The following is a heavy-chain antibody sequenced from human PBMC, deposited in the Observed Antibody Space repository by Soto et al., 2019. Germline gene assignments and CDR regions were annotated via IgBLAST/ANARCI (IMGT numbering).Heavy chain of an antibody. D-gene: IGHD3-16*01. CDR1: GYTFQNYH. V-gene: IGHV1-46*02. CDR2: IHPSGETT. Sequence: QVQLVQSGAEVKEPGASVRVSCKASGYTFQNYHMHWVRQAPGQGLEWMGIIHPSGETTTYAQRFQGRLARTRDTSMRTAYMELSSLTSEDTAVYYCARDLWGAWTVDCWGQGTLVTVSS. J-gene: IGHJ4*02. CDR3: ARDLWGAWTVDC.